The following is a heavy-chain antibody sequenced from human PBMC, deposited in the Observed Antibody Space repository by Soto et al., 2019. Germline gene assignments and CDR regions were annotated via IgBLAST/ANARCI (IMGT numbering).Heavy chain of an antibody. CDR3: ARDVSSGYYLNWFDP. CDR1: GDSLSSYS. V-gene: IGHV4-4*07. CDR2: IYTSGIT. J-gene: IGHJ5*02. Sequence: SETLSLTCTVSGDSLSSYSWSWIRQPAGKGLEWIGRIYTSGITNSNPSLKSRVTMSIYTSKNQFSLKLSSVTAADTAVYYCARDVSSGYYLNWFDPWGQGTLVTVSS. D-gene: IGHD3-22*01.